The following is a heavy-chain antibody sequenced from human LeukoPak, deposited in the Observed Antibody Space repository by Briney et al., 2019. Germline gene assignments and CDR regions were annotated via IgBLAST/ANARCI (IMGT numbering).Heavy chain of an antibody. V-gene: IGHV3-30*18. CDR3: AKVGEENAFDY. J-gene: IGHJ4*02. Sequence: GGSLRLSCAASGFTFSSYGMHWVRQAPGKGLEWVAVISYDGSNKYYADSVKGRFTISRDNSKNTLYLQMNSLRAEDTAVYYCAKVGEENAFDYWGQGTLVTVSS. CDR1: GFTFSSYG. D-gene: IGHD2/OR15-2a*01. CDR2: ISYDGSNK.